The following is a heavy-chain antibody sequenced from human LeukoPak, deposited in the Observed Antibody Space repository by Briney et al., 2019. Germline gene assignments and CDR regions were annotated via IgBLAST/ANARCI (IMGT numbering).Heavy chain of an antibody. V-gene: IGHV1-18*01. J-gene: IGHJ6*03. Sequence: ASVKVSCKASGYRLSSYGITWVRQAPGQGLEWMGWISSYNGNTNYAQKLQGRLTMTTDTSTSTAYMELRSLRSDDTAVYYCARGRGMITFGGLAYYYHMDVWGKGTTVTVSS. D-gene: IGHD3-16*01. CDR3: ARGRGMITFGGLAYYYHMDV. CDR1: GYRLSSYG. CDR2: ISSYNGNT.